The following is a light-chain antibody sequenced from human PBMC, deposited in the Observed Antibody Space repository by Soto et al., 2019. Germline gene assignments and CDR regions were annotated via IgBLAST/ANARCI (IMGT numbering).Light chain of an antibody. CDR2: GAS. V-gene: IGKV3-15*01. CDR1: QSVRSD. Sequence: EVVMTQSPATLSVSPGERATLSCRASQSVRSDLAWYQQKHGQAPRLLIYGASPRATGVPVRFSGSGSGTEFTLTIGSLQSEDFAFYYCQQDDNWPPWAFGQGTKVEIK. J-gene: IGKJ1*01. CDR3: QQDDNWPPWA.